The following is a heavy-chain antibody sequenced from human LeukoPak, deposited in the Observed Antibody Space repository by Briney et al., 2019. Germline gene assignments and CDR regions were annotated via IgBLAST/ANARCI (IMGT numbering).Heavy chain of an antibody. V-gene: IGHV1-24*01. D-gene: IGHD6-13*01. CDR2: FDPEDGET. Sequence: GASVKVSCKVSGYTLTELSMHWVRQAPGKGPEWMGGFDPEDGETIYAQKFQGRVTMTEDTSTDTAYMELSSLRSEDTAVYYCATEGYSSSWAYAFDIWGQGTMVTVSS. CDR3: ATEGYSSSWAYAFDI. J-gene: IGHJ3*02. CDR1: GYTLTELS.